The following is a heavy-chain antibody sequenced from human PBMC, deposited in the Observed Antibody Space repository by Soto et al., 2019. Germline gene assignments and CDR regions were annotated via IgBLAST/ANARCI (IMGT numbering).Heavy chain of an antibody. V-gene: IGHV1-8*01. CDR1: GYTFTSYD. Sequence: GASVKVSCKASGYTFTSYDINWVRQATGQGLEWMGWMNPNSGNTGYAQKFQGRVTMTRNTSISTAYMELSSLRSEDTAVYYCARKDTAMDCFDYWGQGTLVTVSS. J-gene: IGHJ4*02. CDR3: ARKDTAMDCFDY. D-gene: IGHD5-18*01. CDR2: MNPNSGNT.